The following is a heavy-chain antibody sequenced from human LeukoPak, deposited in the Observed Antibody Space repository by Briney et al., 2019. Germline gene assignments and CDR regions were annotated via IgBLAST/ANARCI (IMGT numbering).Heavy chain of an antibody. V-gene: IGHV3-23*01. CDR1: GFIFSNYA. CDR2: FSGSGGST. J-gene: IGHJ4*02. Sequence: HSGGSLRLSCAASGFIFSNYAMSWVRQAPGKGLQWVSAFSGSGGSTYYADSVKGRFTISRDNSRNTLYLQTNSLRAEDTAVYYCARSGLSRFGFWGQGTLVTVSS. CDR3: ARSGLSRFGF. D-gene: IGHD2/OR15-2a*01.